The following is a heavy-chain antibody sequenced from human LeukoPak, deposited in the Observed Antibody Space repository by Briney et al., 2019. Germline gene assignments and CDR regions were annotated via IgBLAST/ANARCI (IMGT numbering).Heavy chain of an antibody. V-gene: IGHV1-46*01. D-gene: IGHD6-19*01. CDR3: AGVGGVAVANEKFDY. CDR2: INPSGGST. CDR1: GYTFTSYY. J-gene: IGHJ4*02. Sequence: ASVKVSCKASGYTFTSYYMHWVRQAPGQGLEWMGIINPSGGSTSYAQKFQGRVTMTRDTSTSTVYMELSSLRSEDTAVYYCAGVGGVAVANEKFDYWGQGTLVTVSS.